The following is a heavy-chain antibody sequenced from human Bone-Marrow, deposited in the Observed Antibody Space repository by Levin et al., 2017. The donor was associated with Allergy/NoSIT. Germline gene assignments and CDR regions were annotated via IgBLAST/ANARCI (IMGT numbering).Heavy chain of an antibody. J-gene: IGHJ3*02. D-gene: IGHD3/OR15-3a*01. CDR1: GFTFSSYD. CDR3: ARQNRLMISDAFDI. V-gene: IGHV3-13*04. CDR2: IGTAGDT. Sequence: GGSLRLSCAASGFTFSSYDMHWVRQATGKGLEWVSAIGTAGDTYYPGSVKGRFTISRENAKNSLYLQMNSLRAGDTAVYYCARQNRLMISDAFDIWGQGTMVTVSS.